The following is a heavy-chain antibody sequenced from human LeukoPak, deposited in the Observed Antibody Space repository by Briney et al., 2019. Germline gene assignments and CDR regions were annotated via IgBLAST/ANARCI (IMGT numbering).Heavy chain of an antibody. Sequence: KPSETLSLTCTVSGGSISNTGFHWGWIRQPPGKGPEWIASIYYSGRTYYCPSLKGRLTISVDTSKNQFSLKLSSVTAADTAVYFCARHKSVVDWFDPWGQGTLVTVSS. CDR1: GGSISNTGFH. CDR2: IYYSGRT. J-gene: IGHJ5*02. CDR3: ARHKSVVDWFDP. V-gene: IGHV4-39*01. D-gene: IGHD4-23*01.